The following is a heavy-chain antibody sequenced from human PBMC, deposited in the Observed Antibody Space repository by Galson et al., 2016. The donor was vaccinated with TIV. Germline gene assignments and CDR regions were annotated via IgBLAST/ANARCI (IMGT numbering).Heavy chain of an antibody. V-gene: IGHV1-46*01. D-gene: IGHD1-26*01. J-gene: IGHJ4*02. CDR2: IDPSSGGT. CDR3: TRDLGRRREY. CDR1: GYIFTNYY. Sequence: SVKVSCKASGYIFTNYYFHWVRQAPGQGLEWMGVIDPSSGGTTYAQKFQARLIMTRDTSTTTVYMDLSSLKSGDTAVYYCTRDLGRRREYWGQGTLVTVSS.